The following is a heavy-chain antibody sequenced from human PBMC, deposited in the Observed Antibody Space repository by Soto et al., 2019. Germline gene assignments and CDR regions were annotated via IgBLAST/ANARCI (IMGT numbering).Heavy chain of an antibody. D-gene: IGHD5-18*01. CDR3: ARDRAGYSYGYNYFDY. Sequence: PSETLSLTCTVSGDAISSSFRYWAWIRQPPGKGLEWIGYIYYSGSTNYNPSLKSRVTISVDTSKNQFSLKLSSVTAADTAVYYCARDRAGYSYGYNYFDYWGQGTLVTVSS. J-gene: IGHJ4*02. CDR2: IYYSGST. V-gene: IGHV4-61*01. CDR1: GDAISSSFRY.